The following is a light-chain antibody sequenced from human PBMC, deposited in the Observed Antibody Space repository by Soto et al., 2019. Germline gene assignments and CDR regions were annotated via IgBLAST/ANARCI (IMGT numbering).Light chain of an antibody. CDR3: QQCGSSPWT. J-gene: IGKJ1*01. Sequence: VLTQTTGSLSLTHGERTTVFSEASQSVSSSYLAWYQQKPGQAPRLLIYGASSRATGIPTRFSGSGSGTEFTLTISRLEPEDFAVYYCQQCGSSPWTFGQGSKVDIK. CDR1: QSVSSSY. CDR2: GAS. V-gene: IGKV3-20*01.